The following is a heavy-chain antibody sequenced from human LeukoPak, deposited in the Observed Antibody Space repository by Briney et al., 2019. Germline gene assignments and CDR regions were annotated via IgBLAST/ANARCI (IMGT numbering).Heavy chain of an antibody. Sequence: PGGSLRLSCAASGFTFSNYAMSWVRQAPGKGLEWVSGISGSGGSTYYADSVKGRFTISRDNSKNTLYLQMNSLRAEDTAVYYCAKAGAVVVVAAKYFDYWGQGTLVTVSS. D-gene: IGHD2-15*01. CDR1: GFTFSNYA. J-gene: IGHJ4*02. CDR3: AKAGAVVVVAAKYFDY. CDR2: ISGSGGST. V-gene: IGHV3-23*01.